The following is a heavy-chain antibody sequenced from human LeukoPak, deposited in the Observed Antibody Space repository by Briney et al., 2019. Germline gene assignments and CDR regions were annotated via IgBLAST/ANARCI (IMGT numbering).Heavy chain of an antibody. Sequence: KPSETLSLTCTVSGGSIATYYWNWIRQPPGKGLEWIGHIYYSGSTNYNPSLKSRVTISVDTSKNQFSLKLSSVTAADTAVYYCATLEYSSSSAFDYWGQGTLVTVSS. CDR3: ATLEYSSSSAFDY. CDR1: GGSIATYY. J-gene: IGHJ4*02. V-gene: IGHV4-59*08. CDR2: IYYSGST. D-gene: IGHD6-6*01.